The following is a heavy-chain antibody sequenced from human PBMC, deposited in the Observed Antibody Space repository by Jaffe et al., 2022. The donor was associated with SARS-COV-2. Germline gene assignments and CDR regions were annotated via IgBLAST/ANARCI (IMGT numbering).Heavy chain of an antibody. Sequence: EVQLVESGGGLVQPGRSLRLSCAASGFTFDDYAMHWVRQAPGKGLEWVSGISWNSGSIGYADSVKGRFTISRDNAKNSLYLQMNSLRAEDTALYYCAKGGWGSDYGDYGFYNWFDPWGQGTLVTVSS. CDR3: AKGGWGSDYGDYGFYNWFDP. CDR2: ISWNSGSI. V-gene: IGHV3-9*01. D-gene: IGHD4-17*01. J-gene: IGHJ5*02. CDR1: GFTFDDYA.